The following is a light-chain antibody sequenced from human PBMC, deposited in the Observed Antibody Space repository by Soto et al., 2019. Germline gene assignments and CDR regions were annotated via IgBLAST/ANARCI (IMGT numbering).Light chain of an antibody. CDR1: QSINNW. J-gene: IGKJ4*01. V-gene: IGKV1-5*03. CDR2: KAS. CDR3: QQYNSYSWLS. Sequence: DIQMTQSPSILSASVGDRVTITCRASQSINNWVAWYQQKPGEAPKLLVYKASILGSGVPSRFSGSASGTEFTLTINSLQPDDFAIYYCQQYNSYSWLSFGGGTKV.